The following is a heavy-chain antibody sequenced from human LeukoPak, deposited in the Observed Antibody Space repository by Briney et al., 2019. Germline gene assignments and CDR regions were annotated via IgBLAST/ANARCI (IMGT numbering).Heavy chain of an antibody. V-gene: IGHV4-59*01. CDR3: ARGACTGPNCRISPMDV. D-gene: IGHD2-8*02. Sequence: SETLSLTCTVSNGSISNYYWNWIRQAPGKGLEWIGFVDHSETTDHNPSLKSRVIIAVDTSKNQFSLWLNAVTAADTAAYYCARGACTGPNCRISPMDVWGKGTTVTVSS. J-gene: IGHJ6*04. CDR1: NGSISNYY. CDR2: VDHSETT.